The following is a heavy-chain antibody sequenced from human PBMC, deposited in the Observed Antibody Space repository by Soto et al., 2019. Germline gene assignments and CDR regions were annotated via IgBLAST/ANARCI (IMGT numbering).Heavy chain of an antibody. D-gene: IGHD2-8*01. J-gene: IGHJ4*02. CDR2: IYYSGST. CDR1: GGSISSGGYY. Sequence: QVQLQESGPGLVKPSQTLSLTCTVSGGSISSGGYYWSWIRQHPGKGLEWIGYIYYSGSTYYNPSLKSRVTISVNPAKNQFPLKLRSVTAADTAVYYCASTPPNGAPGYWGQGTLVTVSS. V-gene: IGHV4-31*03. CDR3: ASTPPNGAPGY.